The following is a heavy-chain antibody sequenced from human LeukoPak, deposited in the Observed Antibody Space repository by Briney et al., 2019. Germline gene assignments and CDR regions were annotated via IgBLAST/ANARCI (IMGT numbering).Heavy chain of an antibody. CDR1: GYTFTNYT. CDR3: ARATLAARLLY. V-gene: IGHV7-4-1*02. CDR2: IDTNTGNP. Sequence: ASVKVSCKASGYTFTNYTLNWVRQAPGQGLEWMGWIDTNTGNPTYAQGFIGRFVFSLDTSVSTAYLQISSLKAENTAVYYCARATLAARLLYWGQGTLVTVSS. D-gene: IGHD6-6*01. J-gene: IGHJ4*02.